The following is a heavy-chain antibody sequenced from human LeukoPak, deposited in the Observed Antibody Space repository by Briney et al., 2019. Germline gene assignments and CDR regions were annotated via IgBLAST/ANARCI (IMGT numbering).Heavy chain of an antibody. CDR3: ARTRHMDV. CDR1: GGSFSDYY. Sequence: SETLSLTCAVYGGSFSDYYWSWIRQPPGKGLEWIGEINHSGSTNYNPSLKSRVTISVDTSKNQFSLKLSSVTAADTAVYFCARTRHMDVWGKGTTVTISS. CDR2: INHSGST. V-gene: IGHV4-34*01. J-gene: IGHJ6*03.